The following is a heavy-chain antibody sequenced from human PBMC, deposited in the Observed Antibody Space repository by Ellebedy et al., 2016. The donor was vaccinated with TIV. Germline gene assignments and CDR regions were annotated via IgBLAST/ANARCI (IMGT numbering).Heavy chain of an antibody. CDR3: ARDVNLWFGEPTVNYGMDV. J-gene: IGHJ6*02. Sequence: ASVKVSCKASGYTFTSYDINWVRQATGQGLEWMGWMNPNSGNTGYAQKFQGRVTMTRNTSISTAYMELSSLRSDDTAVCYCARDVNLWFGEPTVNYGMDVWGQGTTVTVSS. CDR2: MNPNSGNT. D-gene: IGHD3-10*01. CDR1: GYTFTSYD. V-gene: IGHV1-8*01.